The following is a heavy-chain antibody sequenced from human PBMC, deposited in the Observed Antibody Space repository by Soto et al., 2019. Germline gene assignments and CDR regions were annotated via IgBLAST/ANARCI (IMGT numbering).Heavy chain of an antibody. D-gene: IGHD3-16*01. Sequence: RASVKVSCKASGYSFTNNDVSWVRQATGQGLEWMGWMNPGSGDTGYAQKFQGRVTMTRDISIATAYMELSSLRSDDTAIYYCARMATFGSLNWFDPWGQGPLVTVSS. V-gene: IGHV1-8*01. CDR1: GYSFTNND. J-gene: IGHJ5*02. CDR2: MNPGSGDT. CDR3: ARMATFGSLNWFDP.